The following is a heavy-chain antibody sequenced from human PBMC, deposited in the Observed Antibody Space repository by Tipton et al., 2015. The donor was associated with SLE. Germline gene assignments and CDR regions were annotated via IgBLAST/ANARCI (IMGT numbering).Heavy chain of an antibody. D-gene: IGHD4-23*01. Sequence: SLRLSCAASGFTFSDYYMSWIRQAPGKGLEWVSYISDSGTFTTYADSVKGRFTISRDNAKNSLHLQMNSLGPEDTAVYYCARLIRGNSDYWGQGTLVTVSS. V-gene: IGHV3-11*03. J-gene: IGHJ4*02. CDR2: ISDSGTFT. CDR3: ARLIRGNSDY. CDR1: GFTFSDYY.